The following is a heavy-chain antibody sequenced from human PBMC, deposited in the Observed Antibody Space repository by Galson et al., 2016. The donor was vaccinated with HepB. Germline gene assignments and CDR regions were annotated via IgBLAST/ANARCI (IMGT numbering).Heavy chain of an antibody. V-gene: IGHV3-53*01. Sequence: SLRLSCAASGFTVSSNYMSWVRQAPGKGLEWVSIIYSGGNTYYADSVKGRFTISRDNSRNTVYLQMNTLRAEDTAFYYCARAPYYSGSGMGFFDLWGRGTLVTVSS. CDR2: IYSGGNT. CDR1: GFTVSSNY. J-gene: IGHJ2*01. CDR3: ARAPYYSGSGMGFFDL. D-gene: IGHD3-10*01.